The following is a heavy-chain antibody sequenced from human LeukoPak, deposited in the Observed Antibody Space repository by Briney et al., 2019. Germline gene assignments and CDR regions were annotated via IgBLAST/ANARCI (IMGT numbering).Heavy chain of an antibody. CDR3: ARERGSGSYGYYYYIDV. CDR2: ISSNGGST. CDR1: GVTFSSYA. Sequence: GGSLRLSCAASGVTFSSYAMHWVRQAPGKGLEYVSAISSNGGSTYYANSVKGRFTISRDNSKNTLYLQMGSLTAEDTAVYYCARERGSGSYGYYYYIDVWGKGTTVTVSS. J-gene: IGHJ6*03. D-gene: IGHD3-10*01. V-gene: IGHV3-64*01.